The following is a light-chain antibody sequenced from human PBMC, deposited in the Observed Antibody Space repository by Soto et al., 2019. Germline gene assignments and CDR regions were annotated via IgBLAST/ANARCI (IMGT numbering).Light chain of an antibody. CDR3: MQGTHWPWT. V-gene: IGKV2-30*02. J-gene: IGKJ1*01. CDR2: EVS. CDR1: QSLIHSDGSTY. Sequence: DVVMTQSPLSLPVTLGQPASISCTSSQSLIHSDGSTYLSWFQQRPGQSPRRLIYEVSDRDSGVPDRFSGSGSGTDFTLKISRVEAEEVGVYYCMQGTHWPWTFGQGTEGEIK.